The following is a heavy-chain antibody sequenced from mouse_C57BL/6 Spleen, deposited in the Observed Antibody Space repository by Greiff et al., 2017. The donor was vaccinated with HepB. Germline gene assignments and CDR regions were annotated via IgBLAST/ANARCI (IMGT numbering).Heavy chain of an antibody. CDR2: IDPSDSYT. J-gene: IGHJ3*01. V-gene: IGHV1-59*01. Sequence: VQLQQPGAELVRPGTSVKLSCKASGYTFTSYWMHWVKQRPGQGLEWIGGIDPSDSYTNYNQQFKGKATLTVDTSSSTAYMQLSSLTSEDSAVYYCARFHYYGSSYEDWFAYWGQGTLVTVSA. D-gene: IGHD1-1*01. CDR1: GYTFTSYW. CDR3: ARFHYYGSSYEDWFAY.